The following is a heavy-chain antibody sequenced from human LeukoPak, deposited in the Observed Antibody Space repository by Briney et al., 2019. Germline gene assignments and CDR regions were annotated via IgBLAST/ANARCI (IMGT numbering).Heavy chain of an antibody. CDR2: ISISSNYI. J-gene: IGHJ4*02. CDR1: GFTFSRYS. D-gene: IGHD3-10*01. CDR3: AREGVYGSGSQPFDY. Sequence: GGSLRLSCAASGFTFSRYSMNWVRQAPGKGLEWVSSISISSNYIYYADSVKGRFTISRDNAKNSLYLQMNSLRAEDTAVYYCAREGVYGSGSQPFDYWGQGTLVTVSS. V-gene: IGHV3-21*01.